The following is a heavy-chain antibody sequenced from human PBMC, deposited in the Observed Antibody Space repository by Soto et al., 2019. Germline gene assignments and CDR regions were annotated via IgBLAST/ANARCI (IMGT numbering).Heavy chain of an antibody. Sequence: GESLKISCQGFGFIFTNYWTSWVRQMPGKGLEWMGRIDPSDSSTNYSPSFQGHVTLSADKSINTAHLQWNSLKASDTAMYYCVKHIGASGDFWGQGTPVTVSS. CDR3: VKHIGASGDF. CDR1: GFIFTNYW. D-gene: IGHD2-21*01. J-gene: IGHJ4*02. V-gene: IGHV5-10-1*01. CDR2: IDPSDSST.